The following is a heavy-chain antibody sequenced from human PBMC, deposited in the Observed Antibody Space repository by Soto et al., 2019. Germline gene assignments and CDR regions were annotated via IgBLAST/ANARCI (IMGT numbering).Heavy chain of an antibody. CDR3: AKDQPHYYGSAPLDY. D-gene: IGHD3-10*01. CDR1: GFTFSSYG. CDR2: IWYDGSNK. Sequence: GGSLRLSCAASGFTFSSYGMHWVRQAPGKGLEWVAVIWYDGSNKYYADSVKGRFTISRDNSKNTLYLQMNSLRAEDTAVYYCAKDQPHYYGSAPLDYWGQGTLVTVSS. J-gene: IGHJ4*02. V-gene: IGHV3-33*06.